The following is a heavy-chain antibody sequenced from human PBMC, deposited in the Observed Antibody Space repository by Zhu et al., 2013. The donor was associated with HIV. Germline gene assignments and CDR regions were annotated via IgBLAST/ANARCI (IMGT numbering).Heavy chain of an antibody. Sequence: VQLVESGGGLVKPGGSLRLSCAASGFTFSSYSMNWVRQAPGKGLEWVSSISSSSSYIYYADSVKGRFTISRDNAKNSLYLQMNSLRAEDTAVYYCARNVVTVVGLDFDYWGQGTLVTVSS. CDR1: GFTFSSYS. V-gene: IGHV3-21*01. J-gene: IGHJ4*02. CDR2: ISSSSSYI. D-gene: IGHD1-26*01. CDR3: ARNVVTVVGLDFDY.